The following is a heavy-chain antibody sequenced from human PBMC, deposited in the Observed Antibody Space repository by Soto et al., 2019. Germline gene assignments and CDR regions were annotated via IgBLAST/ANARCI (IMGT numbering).Heavy chain of an antibody. D-gene: IGHD2-2*02. CDR2: IIPIFNTT. CDR3: AREGRGKKAGYNGLVSLGY. V-gene: IGHV1-69*06. J-gene: IGHJ4*02. Sequence: QVQLVQSGAEVKTPGSSLKVSCTVSGSRFSNYVISWVRQAPGHGLEWLGRIIPIFNTTQYPQKFQGRVTITAEKSTNTAPLELSSLRSDDTAVYYCAREGRGKKAGYNGLVSLGYWGQGTPVTVSS. CDR1: GSRFSNYV.